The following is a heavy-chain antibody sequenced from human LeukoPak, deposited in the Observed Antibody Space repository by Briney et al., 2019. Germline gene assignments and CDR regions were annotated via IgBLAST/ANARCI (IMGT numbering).Heavy chain of an antibody. CDR3: ARGGSLGY. V-gene: IGHV3-48*01. CDR2: ISSSGSAI. J-gene: IGHJ4*02. CDR1: GFTFSSYW. Sequence: QPGGSLRLSCAASGFTFSSYWMSWVRQAPGKGLEWVSKISSSGSAIYYADSVKGRFTISRDKAKSSLYLQMNSLRVEDTAVYYCARGGSLGYWGQGTLVTVSS. D-gene: IGHD6-19*01.